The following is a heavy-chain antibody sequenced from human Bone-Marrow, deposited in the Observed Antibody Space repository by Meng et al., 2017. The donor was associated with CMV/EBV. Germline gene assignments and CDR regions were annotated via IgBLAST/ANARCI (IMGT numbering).Heavy chain of an antibody. D-gene: IGHD6-13*01. CDR3: GRGGIAAAGNHYYGMDV. CDR2: ISYDGRNK. CDR1: GFTFSSYA. Sequence: GESLKISCAASGFTFSSYAMHWVRQAPGKGLEWVAVISYDGRNKYYADSVKGRFTISRDNSKNKLYLQMNSLRAEDTAVYYCGRGGIAAAGNHYYGMDVWGQGSTVTVSS. V-gene: IGHV3-30*04. J-gene: IGHJ6*02.